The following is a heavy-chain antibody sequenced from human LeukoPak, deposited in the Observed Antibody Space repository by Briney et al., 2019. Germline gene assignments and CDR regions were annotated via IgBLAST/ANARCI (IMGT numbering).Heavy chain of an antibody. CDR2: ISGYNGNT. CDR1: GYTFTNYG. CDR3: ARDPTKYFWSAYNPFDY. J-gene: IGHJ4*02. Sequence: GASVKVSCKASGYTFTNYGITWVRQAPGQGLEWMGLISGYNGNTNYAQKLQGRVSMTTDTSTSTAYMELRSLRSDDTAVYYCARDPTKYFWSAYNPFDYWGQGTLVTVSS. D-gene: IGHD3-3*01. V-gene: IGHV1-18*01.